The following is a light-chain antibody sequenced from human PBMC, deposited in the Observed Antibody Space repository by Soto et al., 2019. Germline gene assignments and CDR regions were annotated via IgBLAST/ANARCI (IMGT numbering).Light chain of an antibody. CDR3: SSYTSGSSLVV. V-gene: IGLV2-14*01. J-gene: IGLJ3*02. CDR2: GVT. Sequence: QSALTQPASVSGSPGQSITISCTGTSSDVGGYDYVSWYQQHTGKVPELLIYGVTNRPSGVSNRFSGSKSGNTASLTISGLQAEDEADYYCSSYTSGSSLVVFGGGTKLTVL. CDR1: SSDVGGYDY.